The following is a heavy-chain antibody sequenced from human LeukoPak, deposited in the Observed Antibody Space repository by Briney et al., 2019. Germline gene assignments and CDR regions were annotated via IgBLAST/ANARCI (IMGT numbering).Heavy chain of an antibody. V-gene: IGHV3-74*01. D-gene: IGHD6-19*01. J-gene: IGHJ4*02. CDR1: GFTFSTSW. CDR2: INTDGSST. CDR3: ARGGMEQWLAFDY. Sequence: GRCLRLSCAASGFTFSTSWMHWVRQAPGKGLVWVSRINTDGSSTSHADSVKGRFTISRDNAKNTLYLQMNSLRAEDTAVYYCARGGMEQWLAFDYWGQGTLVTVSS.